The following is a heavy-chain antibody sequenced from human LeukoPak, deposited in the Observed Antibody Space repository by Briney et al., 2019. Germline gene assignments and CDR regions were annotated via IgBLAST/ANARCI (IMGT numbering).Heavy chain of an antibody. CDR1: GFSFSSYA. V-gene: IGHV3-23*01. Sequence: GGSLRLSCAASGFSFSSYAMNWVRQAPGKGLEWVSAISGSGGSTYYADSVKGRFTISRDNSKNTLYLQMNSLRAEDTAVYYCAKENEYYYDSSGYWPFDYWGQGTLVTVSS. CDR3: AKENEYYYDSSGYWPFDY. CDR2: ISGSGGST. D-gene: IGHD3-22*01. J-gene: IGHJ4*02.